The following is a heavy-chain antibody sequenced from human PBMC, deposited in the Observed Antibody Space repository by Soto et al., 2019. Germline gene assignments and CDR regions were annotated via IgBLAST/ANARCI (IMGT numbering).Heavy chain of an antibody. CDR1: GGSISSGGYS. J-gene: IGHJ6*02. V-gene: IGHV4-30-2*01. CDR2: IYHSGTT. D-gene: IGHD4-17*01. CDR3: ARAHYGDYGYGMDV. Sequence: QLQLQESGSGLVKPSQTLSLTCAVSGGSISSGGYSWSWIRQPPGKGLEWIGYIYHSGTTYYNPSLKSRVTISVDRSKNQFSLKLSSVTAADAAVYYCARAHYGDYGYGMDVWGQGTTVTVSS.